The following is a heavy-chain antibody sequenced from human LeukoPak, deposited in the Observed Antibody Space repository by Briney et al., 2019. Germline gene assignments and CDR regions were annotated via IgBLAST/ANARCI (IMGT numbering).Heavy chain of an antibody. V-gene: IGHV3-21*01. Sequence: GGSLRLSCAASGFTFSSYSMNWVRQAPGKGLEWVSSISSSSYIYYADSVKGRFTISRDNAKNSLFLQMNSLRAEDTAVYYCVREYCSGGSCSDAFDIWGQGTMVTVSS. D-gene: IGHD2-15*01. CDR3: VREYCSGGSCSDAFDI. J-gene: IGHJ3*02. CDR2: ISSSSYI. CDR1: GFTFSSYS.